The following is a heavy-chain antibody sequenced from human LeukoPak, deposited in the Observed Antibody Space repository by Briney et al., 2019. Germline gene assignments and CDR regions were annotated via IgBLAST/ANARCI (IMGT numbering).Heavy chain of an antibody. CDR1: GGSIKSHY. CDR3: ARFLRAEGWFDP. CDR2: IYYSGST. D-gene: IGHD2/OR15-2a*01. Sequence: PSETLSHTCTVSGGSIKSHYWSWIRQTPGKGLEWIGYIYYSGSTNYNPFLKSRVTISVDTSKNQFSLKLSSVTAADTAVYYCARFLRAEGWFDPWGQGTLATVSS. V-gene: IGHV4-59*08. J-gene: IGHJ5*02.